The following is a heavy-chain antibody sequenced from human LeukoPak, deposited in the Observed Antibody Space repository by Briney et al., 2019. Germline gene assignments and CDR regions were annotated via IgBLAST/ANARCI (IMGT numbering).Heavy chain of an antibody. J-gene: IGHJ3*02. Sequence: PGGSLRLSCAASGFTFSSYAMSWVRQAPGKGLEWVSAISGSDGCTYYADSVKGRFTISRDNSKNTLYLQMNRLRAEDTAAYYCAKANSGSSPLPDAFDIWGQGTMVTVSS. CDR2: ISGSDGCT. CDR3: AKANSGSSPLPDAFDI. D-gene: IGHD1-26*01. V-gene: IGHV3-23*01. CDR1: GFTFSSYA.